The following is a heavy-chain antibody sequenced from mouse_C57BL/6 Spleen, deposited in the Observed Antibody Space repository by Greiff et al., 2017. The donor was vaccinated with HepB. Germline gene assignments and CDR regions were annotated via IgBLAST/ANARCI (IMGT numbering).Heavy chain of an antibody. J-gene: IGHJ4*01. CDR3: ARKGIYDGYPYYAMDY. Sequence: QVQLQQSGAELVMPGASVKLSCKASGYTFTSYWMHWVKQRPGQGLEWIGEIDPSDSYTNYNQKFKGKSTLTVDKSSSTAYMQLSSLTSEDSAVYYCARKGIYDGYPYYAMDYWGQGTSVTVSS. CDR2: IDPSDSYT. V-gene: IGHV1-69*01. D-gene: IGHD2-3*01. CDR1: GYTFTSYW.